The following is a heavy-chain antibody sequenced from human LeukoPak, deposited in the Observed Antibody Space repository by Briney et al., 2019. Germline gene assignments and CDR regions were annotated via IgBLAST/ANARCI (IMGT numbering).Heavy chain of an antibody. Sequence: GGSLRLSCEASGFTFNIYAMNWVRQAPGKGLEWVSYISSSGSTIYYADSVKGRFTISRDNAKNSLYLQMNSLRAEDTAVYYCAELGITMIGGVWGKGTTVTISS. CDR3: AELGITMIGGV. V-gene: IGHV3-48*03. CDR2: ISSSGSTI. J-gene: IGHJ6*04. CDR1: GFTFNIYA. D-gene: IGHD3-10*02.